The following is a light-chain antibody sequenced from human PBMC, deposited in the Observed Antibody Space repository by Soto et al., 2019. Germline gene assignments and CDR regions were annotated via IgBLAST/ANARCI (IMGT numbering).Light chain of an antibody. CDR3: QQRYSTPLT. J-gene: IGKJ4*01. CDR2: AAS. V-gene: IGKV1-39*01. CDR1: QSISNY. Sequence: DIQMTQSPSSLSASVGDRVTITCRASQSISNYLNWYQRKPGKAPEFLIYAASSLQSGVPSRFSGSESGTDFTLTIRSLQPEDFAPYYCQQRYSTPLTFGGGTKVEMK.